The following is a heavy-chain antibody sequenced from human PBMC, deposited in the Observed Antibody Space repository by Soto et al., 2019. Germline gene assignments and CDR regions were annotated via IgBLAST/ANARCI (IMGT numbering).Heavy chain of an antibody. CDR1: GYTLTELS. D-gene: IGHD2-15*01. Sequence: QVQLVQSGAEVKKPGASVKVSCKVSGYTLTELSMHWVRQAPGKGLEWMGGFDPEDGETTYAQKFQGRVTMTEDTSTDTAYMELSRLRSEDTAVYYCAKDPLAPAGFDYWGQGTLVTVSS. J-gene: IGHJ4*02. V-gene: IGHV1-24*01. CDR3: AKDPLAPAGFDY. CDR2: FDPEDGET.